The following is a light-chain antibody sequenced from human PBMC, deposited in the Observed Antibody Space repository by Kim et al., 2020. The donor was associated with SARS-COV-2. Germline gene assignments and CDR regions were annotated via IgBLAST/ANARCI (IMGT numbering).Light chain of an antibody. J-gene: IGKJ2*01. CDR3: QQYKSYSYT. Sequence: DIQMTQSPSTLSASVGDGVTITCPASQGITRWLAWYQQKPGKAPNLLIYDASNLVSWVPSRFSGSGSGTEFTLTISSLQPDDSATYYCQQYKSYSYTFGLGTKLEI. CDR1: QGITRW. V-gene: IGKV1-5*01. CDR2: DAS.